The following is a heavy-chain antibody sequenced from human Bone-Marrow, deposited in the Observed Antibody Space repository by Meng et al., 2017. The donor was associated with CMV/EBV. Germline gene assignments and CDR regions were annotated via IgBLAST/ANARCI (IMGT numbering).Heavy chain of an antibody. CDR3: ARGSGVVVPAAIDY. CDR2: IYYSGST. Sequence: LRLSCTVSGGSISSGGYYWSWIRQHPGKGLEWIGYIYYSGSTYYNPSLKSRVTISVDTSKNQFSLKLSSVTAADTAVYYCARGSGVVVPAAIDYWGQGTLVTVSS. CDR1: GGSISSGGYY. D-gene: IGHD2-2*01. J-gene: IGHJ4*02. V-gene: IGHV4-31*03.